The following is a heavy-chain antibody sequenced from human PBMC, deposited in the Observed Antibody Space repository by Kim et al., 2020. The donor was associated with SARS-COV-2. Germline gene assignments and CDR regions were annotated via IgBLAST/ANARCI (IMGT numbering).Heavy chain of an antibody. CDR2: ISYDGSNK. V-gene: IGHV3-30*18. CDR3: AKGAWWELPTPPFDY. D-gene: IGHD1-26*01. CDR1: GFTFSSYG. J-gene: IGHJ4*02. Sequence: GGSLRLSCAASGFTFSSYGMHWVRQAPGKGLEWVAVISYDGSNKYYADSVKGRFTISRDNSKNTLYLQMNSLRAEDTAVYYCAKGAWWELPTPPFDYWGQGTLVTVSS.